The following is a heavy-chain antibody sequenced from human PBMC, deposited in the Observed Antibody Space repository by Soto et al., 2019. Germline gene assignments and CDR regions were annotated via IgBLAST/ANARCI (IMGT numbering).Heavy chain of an antibody. V-gene: IGHV1-69*13. Sequence: SVKVSCKASGGTFSSYAISWVRQAPGQGLEWMGGIIPIFGTANYAQKFQGRVTITADESTSTAYMELSSLRSEDTAVYYCARYSGYEGLRFAPWGQGTLVTVSS. J-gene: IGHJ5*02. D-gene: IGHD5-12*01. CDR2: IIPIFGTA. CDR3: ARYSGYEGLRFAP. CDR1: GGTFSSYA.